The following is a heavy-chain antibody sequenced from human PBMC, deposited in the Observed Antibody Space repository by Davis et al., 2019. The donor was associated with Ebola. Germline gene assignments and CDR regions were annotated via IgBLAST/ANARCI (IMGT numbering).Heavy chain of an antibody. Sequence: ASVKVSCKASGYTFTNYAIHWVRQAPGQRLEWMGWINAGNGNTKYSQKLQGSVSITRDTSASTAYMALSSLRSDDTAVYYCARDHGRGWSDYWGQGTLVTVSS. CDR1: GYTFTNYA. D-gene: IGHD6-19*01. CDR3: ARDHGRGWSDY. V-gene: IGHV1-3*01. CDR2: INAGNGNT. J-gene: IGHJ4*02.